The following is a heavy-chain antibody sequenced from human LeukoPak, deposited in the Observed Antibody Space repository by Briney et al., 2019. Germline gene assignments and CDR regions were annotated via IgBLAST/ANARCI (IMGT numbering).Heavy chain of an antibody. CDR1: GFTFSSYA. Sequence: PGGSLRLSCAASGFTFSSYAMHWVRQAPGKGLEWVAVISYDGSNKYYADSVKGRFTISRDNSKNTLYLQMNSLRAEDTAVYYCAREGSIAVAGTFDYWGQGTLVTVSP. V-gene: IGHV3-30*04. D-gene: IGHD6-19*01. J-gene: IGHJ4*02. CDR3: AREGSIAVAGTFDY. CDR2: ISYDGSNK.